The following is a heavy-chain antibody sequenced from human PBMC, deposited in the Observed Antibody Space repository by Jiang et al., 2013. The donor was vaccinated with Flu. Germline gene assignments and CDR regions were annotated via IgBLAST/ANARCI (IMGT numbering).Heavy chain of an antibody. D-gene: IGHD3-9*01. CDR3: ARGGTGFDYYFGMDV. CDR2: ILYDGSNE. V-gene: IGHV3-30*03. Sequence: AASGFTFSSYVIHWVRQPPGKGLEWVAVILYDGSNEYYADSVKGRFTISRDNSKKTVVMQMNSLRPEDTATYYCARGGTGFDYYFGMDVWGQGTTVTVSS. CDR1: GFTFSSYV. J-gene: IGHJ6*02.